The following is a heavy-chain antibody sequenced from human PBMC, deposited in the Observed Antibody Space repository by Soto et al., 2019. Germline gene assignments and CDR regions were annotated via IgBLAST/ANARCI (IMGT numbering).Heavy chain of an antibody. CDR3: AHRADLEGKWNGGYVDY. J-gene: IGHJ4*02. V-gene: IGHV2-5*02. CDR1: GFSLTARPVG. Sequence: QITLKESGPTRVKPTQTLTLTCTFSGFSLTARPVGVGWIRQPPGKALERLALIYWDDDKRYNPSLKSRLTIAKDTSNNQVVLTMTNMDPVDTATYYGAHRADLEGKWNGGYVDYWGPGALVTVSS. D-gene: IGHD1-1*01. CDR2: IYWDDDK.